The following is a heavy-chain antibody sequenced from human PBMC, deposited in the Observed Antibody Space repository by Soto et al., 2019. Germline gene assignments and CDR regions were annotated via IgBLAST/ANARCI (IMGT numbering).Heavy chain of an antibody. CDR3: ARDRGWDDSSGYYYSDY. D-gene: IGHD3-22*01. J-gene: IGHJ4*02. Sequence: ASVKVSCKASGYTFTSYDINWVRQATGQGLEWMGWMNPNSGNTGYAQKLQGRVTMTTDTSTSTAYMELRSLRSDDTAVYYCARDRGWDDSSGYYYSDYWGQGTLVTVSS. CDR1: GYTFTSYD. V-gene: IGHV1-8*01. CDR2: MNPNSGNT.